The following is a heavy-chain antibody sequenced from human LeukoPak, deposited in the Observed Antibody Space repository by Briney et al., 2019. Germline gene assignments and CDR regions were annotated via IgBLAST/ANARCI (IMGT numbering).Heavy chain of an antibody. J-gene: IGHJ4*02. CDR1: GGTFSSYA. D-gene: IGHD3-10*01. CDR2: FDPEDGET. Sequence: ASVKVSCKASGGTFSSYAISWVRQAPGQGLEWMGGFDPEDGETIYAQKFQGRVTMTEDTSTDTAYMELSSLRSEDTAVYYCATRRLMVRGVMNWGQGTLVTVSS. V-gene: IGHV1-24*01. CDR3: ATRRLMVRGVMN.